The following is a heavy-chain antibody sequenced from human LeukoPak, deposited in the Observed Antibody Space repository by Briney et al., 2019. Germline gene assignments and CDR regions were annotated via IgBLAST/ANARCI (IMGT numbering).Heavy chain of an antibody. D-gene: IGHD5-24*01. CDR3: GAGLGD. V-gene: IGHV3-48*01. CDR1: GFTFSIYN. J-gene: IGHJ4*02. Sequence: GGSLRLSCAASGFTFSIYNMNWVRQAPGKGLEWVSYISSSGSATYYADSVKGRFTISRDNAKNSQYLQMNRLRAEDTAVYYCGAGLGDWGQGTLVTVSS. CDR2: ISSSGSAT.